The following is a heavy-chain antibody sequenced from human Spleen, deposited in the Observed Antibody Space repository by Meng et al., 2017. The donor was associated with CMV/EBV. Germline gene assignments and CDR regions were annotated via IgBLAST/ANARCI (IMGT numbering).Heavy chain of an antibody. D-gene: IGHD2-2*02. V-gene: IGHV4-31*03. CDR1: GGSISSGGYY. J-gene: IGHJ5*02. CDR2: IYYSGST. CDR3: ARVLVVPAAIPSNWFDP. Sequence: TLSLTCTVSGGSISSGGYYWSWIRQHPGKGLEWIGYIYYSGSTYYNPSLKSRVTISVDTSKNQFSLKLSSVTAADTAVYYCARVLVVPAAIPSNWFDPWGQGTLVTVSS.